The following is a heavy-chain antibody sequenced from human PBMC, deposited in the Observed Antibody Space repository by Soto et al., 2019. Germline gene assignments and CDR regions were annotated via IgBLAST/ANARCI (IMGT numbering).Heavy chain of an antibody. J-gene: IGHJ5*02. CDR1: GGSFRSNS. V-gene: IGHV4-59*01. Sequence: PXATLSLTCSVSGGSFRSNSLTSIRQPPGKGLEWVGFLYSSGSTIYNPSLKSRVTLSLDTSKNQFSLKLSSVTAADTAMYFCERLSCSNTSCTGLEPWGQGTLVPVSS. CDR3: ERLSCSNTSCTGLEP. D-gene: IGHD2-2*01. CDR2: LYSSGST.